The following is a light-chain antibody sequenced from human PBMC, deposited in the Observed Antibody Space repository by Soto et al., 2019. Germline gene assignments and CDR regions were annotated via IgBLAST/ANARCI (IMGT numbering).Light chain of an antibody. Sequence: ERVMTQSPVTLSVSPGEIVTLSFRASQSVGTNLAWYQQKPGQAPSLLIYGVSTRATGIPTRFSGSGSGRQFTLTISSLQSEDFAVYYCQQYNNWPQTFGQGTKVDIK. CDR1: QSVGTN. CDR3: QQYNNWPQT. V-gene: IGKV3-15*01. J-gene: IGKJ1*01. CDR2: GVS.